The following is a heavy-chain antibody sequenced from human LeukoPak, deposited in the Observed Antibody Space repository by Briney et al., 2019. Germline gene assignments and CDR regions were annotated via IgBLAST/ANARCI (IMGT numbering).Heavy chain of an antibody. Sequence: SETLSLTCTVSGGSVSGYYWNWFRQPPGKGLEWIGDISYSGSANYNPSLESRVTISVDTSKNQFFLKLSSVTAADTAVYYCARRSRMTTIDAFDIWGQGTMVTVSS. CDR2: ISYSGSA. CDR3: ARRSRMTTIDAFDI. V-gene: IGHV4-59*08. CDR1: GGSVSGYY. D-gene: IGHD5-24*01. J-gene: IGHJ3*02.